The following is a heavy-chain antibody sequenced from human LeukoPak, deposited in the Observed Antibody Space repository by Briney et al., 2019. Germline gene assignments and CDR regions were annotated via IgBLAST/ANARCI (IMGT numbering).Heavy chain of an antibody. CDR1: GGSISSSSYY. D-gene: IGHD6-19*01. CDR3: ARLRMFGWYLDY. Sequence: SSETLCLTCTVSGGSISSSSYYWGWIRQPPGKGLEWIGSIYYSGSTYYNPSLKSRVTISVDTSKNQFSLKLSSVTAADTAVYYCARLRMFGWYLDYWGQGTLVTVSS. J-gene: IGHJ4*02. CDR2: IYYSGST. V-gene: IGHV4-39*01.